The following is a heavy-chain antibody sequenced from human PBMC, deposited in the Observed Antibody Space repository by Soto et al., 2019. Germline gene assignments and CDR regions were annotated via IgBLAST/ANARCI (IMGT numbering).Heavy chain of an antibody. V-gene: IGHV1-46*01. J-gene: IGHJ5*02. Sequence: GASVKVSCKASGYTFTGYYMHWVRQAPGQGLEWMGWINPSGGSTSYAQKFQGRVTMTRDTSTSTVYMELSSLRSEDTAVYYCARRRAGNWFDPWGQGTLVTVSS. CDR2: INPSGGST. CDR3: ARRRAGNWFDP. CDR1: GYTFTGYY.